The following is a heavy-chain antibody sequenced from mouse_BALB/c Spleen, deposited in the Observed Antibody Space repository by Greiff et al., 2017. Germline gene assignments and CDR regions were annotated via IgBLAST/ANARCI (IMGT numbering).Heavy chain of an antibody. Sequence: EVMLVESGGGLVKPGGSLKLSCAASGFTFSSYAMSWVRQTPEKRLEWVASISSGGSTYYPASVKGRFTISRDNAKNILYLQMSSLRSEDTAMYYCAREGNSYYMDYGGQGTTRTVPA. CDR1: GFTFSSYA. J-gene: IGHJ2*01. CDR3: AREGNSYYMDY. V-gene: IGHV5-6-5*01. CDR2: ISSGGST.